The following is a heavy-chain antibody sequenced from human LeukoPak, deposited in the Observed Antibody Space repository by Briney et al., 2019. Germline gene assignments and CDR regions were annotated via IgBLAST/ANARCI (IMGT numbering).Heavy chain of an antibody. CDR1: GGSISSGGYS. Sequence: PSETLSLTCAVSGGSISSGGYSWGWIRQPPGKGLEWIGYIYHSGSTYYNPSLKSRVTISVDRSKNQFSLKLSSVTAADTAVYYCARGRPVDYWGQGTLVTVSS. V-gene: IGHV4-30-2*01. CDR3: ARGRPVDY. CDR2: IYHSGST. J-gene: IGHJ4*02.